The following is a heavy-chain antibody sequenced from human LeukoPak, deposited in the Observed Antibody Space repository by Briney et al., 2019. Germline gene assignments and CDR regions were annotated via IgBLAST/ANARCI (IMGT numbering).Heavy chain of an antibody. D-gene: IGHD3-10*01. CDR1: GYTFTSYY. Sequence: ASVKVSCKASGYTFTSYYMHWVRQAPGQGLEWMGIINPSGGSTSYAQKFQGRVTMTRDMSTSTVYMELSSLRSEDTAVYYCARDMRPMVRGASRWFDPWGQGTLVTVSS. CDR3: ARDMRPMVRGASRWFDP. V-gene: IGHV1-46*01. J-gene: IGHJ5*02. CDR2: INPSGGST.